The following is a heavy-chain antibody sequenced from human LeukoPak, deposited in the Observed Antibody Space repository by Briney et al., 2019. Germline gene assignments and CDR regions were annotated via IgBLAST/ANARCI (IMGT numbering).Heavy chain of an antibody. CDR2: INPNSGGT. J-gene: IGHJ4*02. CDR3: ARGKTMVYCGGDCYRFDN. D-gene: IGHD2-21*02. CDR1: GYTFTGYY. V-gene: IGHV1-2*02. Sequence: ASVKVSCKASGYTFTGYYMHWVRQAPGQGLEWMGWINPNSGGTNYAQKFQGRVTMTRDTSISTAYMELGRLLSGDTAVYYCARGKTMVYCGGDCYRFDNWGQGTLVTVSS.